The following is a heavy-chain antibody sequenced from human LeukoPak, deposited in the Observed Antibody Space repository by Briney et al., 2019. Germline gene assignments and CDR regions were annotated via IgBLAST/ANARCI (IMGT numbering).Heavy chain of an antibody. CDR3: VRDIGVFDI. D-gene: IGHD2-8*01. Sequence: GGSLRLSSAASGFSDSNNHMSWVRQAPGEGPEWGSVIYSGRNRHYADSVKGRFTSCRDTTKKTWFLQMDSLRGEDTAVYYCVRDIGVFDIWGQGTKVTVSS. V-gene: IGHV3-66*01. CDR2: IYSGRNR. J-gene: IGHJ3*02. CDR1: GFSDSNNH.